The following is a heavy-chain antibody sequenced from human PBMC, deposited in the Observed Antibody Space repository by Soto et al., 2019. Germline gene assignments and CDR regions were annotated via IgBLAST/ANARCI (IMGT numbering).Heavy chain of an antibody. J-gene: IGHJ4*02. CDR1: GYTFTNYH. Sequence: GASVKVSCKASGYTFTNYHIHWVRQAPGQGLEWMGIINPGRGSTTYAHKFQGRVTMTRDTSTSTVYMELDSLRSDDTAVYFCARISHSWPDDRGQGSPVTVSS. CDR3: ARISHSWPDD. CDR2: INPGRGST. V-gene: IGHV1-46*01. D-gene: IGHD5-12*01.